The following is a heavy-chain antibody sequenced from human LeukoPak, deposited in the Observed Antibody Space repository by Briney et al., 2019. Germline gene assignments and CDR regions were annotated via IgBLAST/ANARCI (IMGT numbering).Heavy chain of an antibody. Sequence: ASVKVSCKASGYTFTSYYMHWVRQAPGQGLEWMGIINPSGGSTSYAQKFQGRVTMTRDTSTSTVYMELSSLRSEDTAVYYCARDLSTAMVTGYGMDVWGQGTTVTVSS. J-gene: IGHJ6*02. D-gene: IGHD5-18*01. V-gene: IGHV1-46*01. CDR1: GYTFTSYY. CDR2: INPSGGST. CDR3: ARDLSTAMVTGYGMDV.